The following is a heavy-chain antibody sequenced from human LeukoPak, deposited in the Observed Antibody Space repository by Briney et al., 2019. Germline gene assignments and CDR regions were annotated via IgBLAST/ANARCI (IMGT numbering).Heavy chain of an antibody. V-gene: IGHV3-64*02. CDR1: GFTFSSYA. Sequence: GGSLRLSCAASGFTFSSYAMHWVRQSPGKGLEYVSSITSNGAGTYYADSVKDRFTISRDNSRNTLYLQMGSLRAGDMGVYYCAREFSAPRSGYGYWGQGTLVTVSS. J-gene: IGHJ4*02. D-gene: IGHD3-22*01. CDR3: AREFSAPRSGYGY. CDR2: ITSNGAGT.